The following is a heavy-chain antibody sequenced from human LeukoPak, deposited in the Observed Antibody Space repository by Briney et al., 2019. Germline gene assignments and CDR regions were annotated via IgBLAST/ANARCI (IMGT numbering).Heavy chain of an antibody. D-gene: IGHD3-10*01. Sequence: GGSVRLSCAASGFAFNTYVMHWVRQAPGKGLEGVAVIWYDGSNKYYIDSVKGRFTISRENSKSTLFLQMNSLRAEDTAVYYCARTYYHGSGRPLGGLGYWGQGTLVTVSS. CDR3: ARTYYHGSGRPLGGLGY. J-gene: IGHJ4*02. CDR2: IWYDGSNK. V-gene: IGHV3-33*01. CDR1: GFAFNTYV.